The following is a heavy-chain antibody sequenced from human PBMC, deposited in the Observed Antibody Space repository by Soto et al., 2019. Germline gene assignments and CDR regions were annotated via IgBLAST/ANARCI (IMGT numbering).Heavy chain of an antibody. Sequence: LRLSCAAFGFTVSGKKYVAWVRQPPGKGLEWVSALYDVDGTYYADSVKGRFTTSSDSSRTIVYLQIHSLRPDDTAVYFCASWQLQEHAYDIWGQGTTVTVSS. V-gene: IGHV3-53*01. J-gene: IGHJ3*02. D-gene: IGHD6-13*01. CDR2: LYDVDGT. CDR3: ASWQLQEHAYDI. CDR1: GFTVSGKKY.